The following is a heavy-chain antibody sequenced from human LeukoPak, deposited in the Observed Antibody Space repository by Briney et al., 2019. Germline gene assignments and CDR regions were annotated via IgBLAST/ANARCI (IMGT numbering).Heavy chain of an antibody. J-gene: IGHJ6*02. Sequence: GGSLRLSCAAYGFTFSSYGMHWVRQAPGKGLEWVALISYDGSNEYYADSVRGRFTISRDNSKFTLYMQMNSLRAEDTAVYYCARARAGYCTSTSCYTGMDVWGQGTTVTVSS. CDR1: GFTFSSYG. D-gene: IGHD2-2*01. CDR3: ARARAGYCTSTSCYTGMDV. V-gene: IGHV3-30*03. CDR2: ISYDGSNE.